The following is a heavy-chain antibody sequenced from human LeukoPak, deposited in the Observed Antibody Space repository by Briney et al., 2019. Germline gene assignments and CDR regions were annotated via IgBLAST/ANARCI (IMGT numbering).Heavy chain of an antibody. CDR3: ARDSLLWFGELPYDY. CDR2: INPNSGGT. V-gene: IGHV1-2*02. Sequence: ASVKVSCKASGGTFSSYAISWVRPAPGQGLEWMGWINPNSGGTNYAQKFQGRVTMTRDTSISTAYMELSRLRSDDTAVYYCARDSLLWFGELPYDYWGQGTLVTVSS. D-gene: IGHD3-10*01. J-gene: IGHJ4*02. CDR1: GGTFSSYA.